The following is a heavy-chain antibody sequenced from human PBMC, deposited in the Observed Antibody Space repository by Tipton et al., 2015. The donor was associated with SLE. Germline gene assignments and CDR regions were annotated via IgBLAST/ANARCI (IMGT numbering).Heavy chain of an antibody. J-gene: IGHJ4*02. CDR2: IFPSGSA. V-gene: IGHV4-39*01. CDR1: GGPISGDNYY. D-gene: IGHD4-17*01. Sequence: TLSLTCSVSGGPISGDNYYWVWIRQPPGKGLEWIGSIFPSGSAYYNPSLKSRVIISEDTSKNQFSLRLTSVTAADTAVYYCARRITYGIPFDHWGQGILVTISS. CDR3: ARRITYGIPFDH.